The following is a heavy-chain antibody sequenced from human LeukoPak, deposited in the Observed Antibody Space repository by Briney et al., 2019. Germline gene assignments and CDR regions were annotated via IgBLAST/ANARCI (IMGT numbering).Heavy chain of an antibody. CDR2: ITSKAYGGTT. CDR3: ARTSYDNSAYPFDY. V-gene: IGHV3-49*04. J-gene: IGHJ4*02. CDR1: GSIIGDYA. D-gene: IGHD3-22*01. Sequence: GRSLRLSCTASGSIIGDYAMNWVRQAPGKGLEWVGFITSKAYGGTTKYAASVKGRFTISRDDSKSIAYLQMNSLKTEDTALYYCARTSYDNSAYPFDYWGQGTLVTVSS.